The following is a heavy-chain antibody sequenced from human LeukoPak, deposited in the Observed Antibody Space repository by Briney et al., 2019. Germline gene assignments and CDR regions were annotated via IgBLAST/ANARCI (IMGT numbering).Heavy chain of an antibody. D-gene: IGHD1-26*01. J-gene: IGHJ4*02. Sequence: GGSLRLSCAASGFTFNSHTMHWVRQAPGKGLEWVAVILQDGSNAYYADSVKGRFTITRDNSKYTLYVQMNSPRAEDTAVYYCARDASGSYTFDYWGQGTLVTVSS. CDR1: GFTFNSHT. CDR3: ARDASGSYTFDY. V-gene: IGHV3-30-3*01. CDR2: ILQDGSNA.